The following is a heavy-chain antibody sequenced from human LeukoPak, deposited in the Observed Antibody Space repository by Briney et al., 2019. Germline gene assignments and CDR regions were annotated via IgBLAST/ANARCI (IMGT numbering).Heavy chain of an antibody. V-gene: IGHV3-15*01. J-gene: IGHJ4*02. Sequence: GGSLRLSCGASGFAFTNACMSWVRQAPGKGLEWVGRIRSRTDGSTTEYAAPVKGRFLISRDDSKTTLFLEMNSLITEDTAVYYCATDEKWTGSFDFWGQGTLVAVSS. CDR3: ATDEKWTGSFDF. CDR1: GFAFTNAC. CDR2: IRSRTDGSTT. D-gene: IGHD1-26*01.